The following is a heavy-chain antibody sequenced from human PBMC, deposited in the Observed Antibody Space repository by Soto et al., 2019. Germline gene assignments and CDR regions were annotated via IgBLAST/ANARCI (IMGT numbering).Heavy chain of an antibody. J-gene: IGHJ6*02. Sequence: TLSLTCTVSGVSISSYYWSWIRQPPGKGLEWIGYIYYSGSTNYNPSLKSRVTISVDTSKNQFSLKLSSVTAADTAVYYCARDRRYYYGMAVWGQGTTVTVSS. CDR1: GVSISSYY. V-gene: IGHV4-59*12. CDR2: IYYSGST. D-gene: IGHD1-20*01. CDR3: ARDRRYYYGMAV.